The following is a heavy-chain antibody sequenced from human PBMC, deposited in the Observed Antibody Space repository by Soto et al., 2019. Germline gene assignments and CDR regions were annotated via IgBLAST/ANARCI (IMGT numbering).Heavy chain of an antibody. Sequence: RSLTCAVYGESFSDYYWNWIRQPPGKGLEWIGEIHHSGSTNYNPSLKSRVTISVDTSENQFSLKLSSLTAADTAIYYCASRRAWELLDYWGQGTLVTVSS. D-gene: IGHD1-26*01. J-gene: IGHJ4*02. CDR3: ASRRAWELLDY. CDR1: GESFSDYY. V-gene: IGHV4-34*01. CDR2: IHHSGST.